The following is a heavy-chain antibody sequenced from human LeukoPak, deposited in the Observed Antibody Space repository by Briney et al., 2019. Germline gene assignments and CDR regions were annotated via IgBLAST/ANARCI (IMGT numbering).Heavy chain of an antibody. CDR1: GFTVSSNY. CDR3: ARAWEDIVVVPAADDY. D-gene: IGHD2-2*01. J-gene: IGHJ4*02. CDR2: IYSGGST. Sequence: GGSLRLSCAASGFTVSSNYMSWVRQAPGKGLEWVSVIYSGGSTYYADSVKGRFTISRDNAKNSLYLQMNSLRAEDTAVYYCARAWEDIVVVPAADDYWGQGTLVTVSS. V-gene: IGHV3-53*01.